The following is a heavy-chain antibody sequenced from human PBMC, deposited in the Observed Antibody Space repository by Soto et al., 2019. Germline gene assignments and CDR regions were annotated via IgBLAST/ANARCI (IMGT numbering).Heavy chain of an antibody. Sequence: SETLSLTCTVSGGSISSSSYYWGWIRQPPGKGLEWIGSIYYSGSTYYNPSLKSRVTISVDTSKNQFSLKLSSVTAADTAVYSCARLSSTSCYFDYWGQGTLVPVSS. CDR1: GGSISSSSYY. CDR2: IYYSGST. V-gene: IGHV4-39*01. CDR3: ARLSSTSCYFDY. D-gene: IGHD2-2*01. J-gene: IGHJ4*02.